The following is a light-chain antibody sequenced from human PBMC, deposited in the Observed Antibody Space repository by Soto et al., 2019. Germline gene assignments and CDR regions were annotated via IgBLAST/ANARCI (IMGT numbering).Light chain of an antibody. CDR2: AAS. J-gene: IGKJ1*01. V-gene: IGKV1-39*01. CDR1: QSISSY. Sequence: DIQMTQSPSSLSASVGDRVTITCRASQSISSYLNWYQQKPGKAPTLLIFAASSLQSGVPSRFSGSGSGTAFTLTISSLQSEDFATYYCQQRYSTPRTFGQGTKVEIK. CDR3: QQRYSTPRT.